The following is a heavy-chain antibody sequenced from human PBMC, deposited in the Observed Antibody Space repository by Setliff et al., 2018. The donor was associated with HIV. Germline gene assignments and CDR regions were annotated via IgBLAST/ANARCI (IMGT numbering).Heavy chain of an antibody. V-gene: IGHV3-15*01. Sequence: PGGSLRLSCAASGFIFSNARMNWVRQVPGKGLEWVGHIKKKGDGGTTEYATPVKGRFTISRDDSENMLYLQMNDLKTEDTAVYYCVNRAWLESWGKGTAVTVSS. D-gene: IGHD5-12*01. J-gene: IGHJ6*04. CDR2: IKKKGDGGTT. CDR1: GFIFSNAR. CDR3: VNRAWLES.